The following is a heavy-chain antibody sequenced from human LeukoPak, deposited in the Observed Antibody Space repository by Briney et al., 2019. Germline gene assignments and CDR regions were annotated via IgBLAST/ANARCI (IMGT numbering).Heavy chain of an antibody. CDR1: GYTFTSYY. D-gene: IGHD7-27*01. CDR3: ATWAFDY. CDR2: INPSGGST. J-gene: IGHJ4*02. V-gene: IGHV1-46*01. Sequence: ASVKVSCKASGYTFTSYYMHWVRQAPGQGLEWMGIINPSGGSTSYAQKFQGRVTITADKSTSTAYMELSSLRSEDTAVYYCATWAFDYWGQGTLVTVSS.